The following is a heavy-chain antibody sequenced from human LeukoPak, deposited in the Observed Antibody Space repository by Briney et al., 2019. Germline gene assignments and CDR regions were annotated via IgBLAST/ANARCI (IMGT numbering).Heavy chain of an antibody. V-gene: IGHV3-23*01. Sequence: GGSLRLSCAASGFTFSSYAMSWVRQAPGKGLEWVPVISGSGGSTYYRDSVKGRFTISRDNSKNTLYLQMNSLTAGDTAVYYCAKDGTTTVTFDYWGQGTLVTVSS. D-gene: IGHD4-11*01. J-gene: IGHJ4*02. CDR2: ISGSGGST. CDR1: GFTFSSYA. CDR3: AKDGTTTVTFDY.